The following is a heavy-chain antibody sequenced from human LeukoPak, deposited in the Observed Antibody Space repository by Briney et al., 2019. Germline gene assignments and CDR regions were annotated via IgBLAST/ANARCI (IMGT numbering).Heavy chain of an antibody. V-gene: IGHV1-18*04. CDR3: ARGGPHYYDSSGYHYYFDY. CDR2: INPYNGNT. Sequence: ASVKVSCKASGYTFTGYYMHWVRQAPGQGLEWMGWINPYNGNTNYAQKLQGRVTMTTDTSTSTAYMEVRSLRSDDTAVYYCARGGPHYYDSSGYHYYFDYWGQGTLVTVSS. J-gene: IGHJ4*02. D-gene: IGHD3-22*01. CDR1: GYTFTGYY.